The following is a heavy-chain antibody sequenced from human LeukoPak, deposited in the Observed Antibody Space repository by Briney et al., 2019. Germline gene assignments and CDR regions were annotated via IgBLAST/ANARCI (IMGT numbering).Heavy chain of an antibody. V-gene: IGHV3-23*01. CDR1: GFTFSSYS. CDR3: AKAPVTSCRGAFCYPFDY. Sequence: PGGSLRLSCAASGFTFSSYSMNWVRQSPEKGLEWVSAIGASDGYTYHADSVKGRFTISRDTSRSTLYLQMNSLRAEDAAVYYCAKAPVTSCRGAFCYPFDYWGQGTLVTVSS. J-gene: IGHJ4*02. D-gene: IGHD2-15*01. CDR2: IGASDGYT.